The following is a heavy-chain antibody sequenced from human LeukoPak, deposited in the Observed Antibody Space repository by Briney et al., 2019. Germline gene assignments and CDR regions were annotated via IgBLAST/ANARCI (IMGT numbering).Heavy chain of an antibody. CDR1: GFTFSDYW. Sequence: PGGSLRLSCAASGFTFSDYWMHWVRQTPGKGLVWVSRINSDESSTSQAASVKGRFTISRDNAKNTVYLQMNSLRAEDTAVYYCARGLGYNYGLDYWGQGTLVTVSS. CDR3: ARGLGYNYGLDY. V-gene: IGHV3-74*01. D-gene: IGHD5-18*01. CDR2: INSDESST. J-gene: IGHJ4*02.